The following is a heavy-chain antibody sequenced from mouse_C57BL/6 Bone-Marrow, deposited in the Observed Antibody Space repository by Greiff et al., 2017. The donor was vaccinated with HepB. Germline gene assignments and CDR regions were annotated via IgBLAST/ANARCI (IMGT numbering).Heavy chain of an antibody. J-gene: IGHJ4*01. CDR1: GFNIKDDY. V-gene: IGHV14-4*01. CDR2: IDPENGDT. Sequence: VQLQQSGAELVRPGASVKLSCTASGFNIKDDYMHWVKQRPEQGLEWIGWIDPENGDTEYASKFQGKATITADTSSNTAYLQLRGLTSEDTAVYYCTTYYYDGYYVDYAMDYWGQGTSITVSS. CDR3: TTYYYDGYYVDYAMDY. D-gene: IGHD2-3*01.